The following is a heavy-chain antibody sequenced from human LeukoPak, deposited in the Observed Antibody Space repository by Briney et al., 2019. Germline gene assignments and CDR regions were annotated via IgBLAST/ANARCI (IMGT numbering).Heavy chain of an antibody. D-gene: IGHD3-22*01. V-gene: IGHV3-74*01. CDR2: INSDGSNT. CDR1: GFTLSSYA. Sequence: PGESLRLSCAASGFTLSSYAMTWVRQAPGKGLVWVSRINSDGSNTRYADSVNGRFTISRDNAKNTLYLQMNSLRAEDTAVYYCARDLELVYYDSSGYDYWGQGTLVIVSS. CDR3: ARDLELVYYDSSGYDY. J-gene: IGHJ4*02.